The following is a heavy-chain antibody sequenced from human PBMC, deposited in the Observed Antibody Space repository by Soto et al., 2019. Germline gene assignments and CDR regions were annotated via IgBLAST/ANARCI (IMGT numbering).Heavy chain of an antibody. D-gene: IGHD3-3*01. CDR2: VSGSDGST. Sequence: GGSLRLSCTASGFTFSSYAMSWVRQAPGKGLEWVSAVSGSDGSTSYAESVKGRFTISRDNSRNTVNLQMNRLRAEDTAEYYCANVELFGGILTATDYSGQGTSVTLSS. CDR3: ANVELFGGILTATDY. CDR1: GFTFSSYA. J-gene: IGHJ4*02. V-gene: IGHV3-23*01.